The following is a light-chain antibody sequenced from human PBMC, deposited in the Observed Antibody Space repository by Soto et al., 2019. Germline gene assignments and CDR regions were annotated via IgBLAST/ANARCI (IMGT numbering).Light chain of an antibody. Sequence: QAVVTQPPSVSGAPGQRVTISCTGSSSNIGAGYDVHWYQQLPGTAPKLLIYGNSNRPSGVPDRFSGSKSGTSASLAITGLQAEDEADYYCQSYDSSLSVHFGTGTKLTVL. CDR3: QSYDSSLSVH. J-gene: IGLJ1*01. CDR2: GNS. V-gene: IGLV1-40*01. CDR1: SSNIGAGYD.